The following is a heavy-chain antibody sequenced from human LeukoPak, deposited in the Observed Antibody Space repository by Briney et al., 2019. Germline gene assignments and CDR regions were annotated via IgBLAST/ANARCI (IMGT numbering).Heavy chain of an antibody. CDR1: GLPLSTFI. CDR2: ISNDGIGK. D-gene: IGHD3-22*01. CDR3: ARECHSSGYAGTFDC. V-gene: IGHV3-30*04. Sequence: QSGGSLRLSCAASGLPLSTFIIHWVRQAPGKGLEWVAAISNDGIGKFYADSVKGRFTISRDNSKNTLHLQIDSLRLEDTAVYHCARECHSSGYAGTFDCWGPGTLVTVSS. J-gene: IGHJ4*02.